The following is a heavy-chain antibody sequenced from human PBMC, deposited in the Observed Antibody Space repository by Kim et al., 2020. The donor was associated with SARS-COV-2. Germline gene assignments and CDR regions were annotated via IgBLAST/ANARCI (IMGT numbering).Heavy chain of an antibody. J-gene: IGHJ3*02. CDR1: GFTFSSYS. CDR3: ARRYSSGRGAFDI. Sequence: GGSLRLSCAASGFTFSSYSMNWVRQAPGKGLEWFSYISSSSSTIYYADSVKGRFTISRDNAKNSLYLQMNSLRAEDTAAYYCARRYSSGRGAFDIWGQGTMVTVSS. CDR2: ISSSSSTI. V-gene: IGHV3-48*04. D-gene: IGHD6-19*01.